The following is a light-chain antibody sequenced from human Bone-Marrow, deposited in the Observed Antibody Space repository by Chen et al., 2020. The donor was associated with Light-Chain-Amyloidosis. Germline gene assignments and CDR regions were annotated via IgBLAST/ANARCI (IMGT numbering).Light chain of an antibody. J-gene: IGLJ2*01. CDR2: RDT. CDR1: DLPTKY. V-gene: IGLV3-25*03. CDR3: QSADSSGTYEVI. Sequence: SYELTQPPSVSVSPGQTARITCSGDDLPTKYAYWYQQKPGQAPVLVIHRDTERPSGSSEGSSGSSSGTTATLTISGVQAEDEADYHCQSADSSGTYEVIFGGGTKLTVL.